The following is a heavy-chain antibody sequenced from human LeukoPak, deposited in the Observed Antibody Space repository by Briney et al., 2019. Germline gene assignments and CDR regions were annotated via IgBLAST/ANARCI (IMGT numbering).Heavy chain of an antibody. CDR2: ISYDGSNK. CDR3: GSGRDSGYDVQTPFDY. V-gene: IGHV3-30*03. J-gene: IGHJ4*02. D-gene: IGHD5-12*01. Sequence: GGSLRLSCAASGFTFSSYGMHWVRQAPGKGLEWVAVISYDGSNKYYADSVKGRFTISRDNSKNTLYLQMSSLRAEDTAVYYCGSGRDSGYDVQTPFDYWGQGTLVTVSS. CDR1: GFTFSSYG.